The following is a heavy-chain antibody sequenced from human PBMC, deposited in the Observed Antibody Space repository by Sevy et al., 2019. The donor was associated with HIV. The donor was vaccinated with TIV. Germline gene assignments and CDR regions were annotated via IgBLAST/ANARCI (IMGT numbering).Heavy chain of an antibody. D-gene: IGHD3-3*01. V-gene: IGHV3-48*02. CDR3: ARHDFWSGLYYFDY. CDR2: ISGTGNTI. Sequence: GGSLRLSCAASGFTFSSHSMNWVRQTPGKGLEWISYISGTGNTIYYADSVKGRFTISRDNAKNSLYLQMNSLRDEDTAVYYCARHDFWSGLYYFDYWGQGTLVTVSS. J-gene: IGHJ4*02. CDR1: GFTFSSHS.